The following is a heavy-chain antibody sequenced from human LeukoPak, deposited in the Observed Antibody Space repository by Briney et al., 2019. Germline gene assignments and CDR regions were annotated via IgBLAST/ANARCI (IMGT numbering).Heavy chain of an antibody. CDR1: GGSISSGGYS. J-gene: IGHJ4*03. D-gene: IGHD3-10*01. CDR3: ARHSGYGSGSFYIHPYDY. Sequence: SETLSLTCAVSGGSISSGGYSWSWIRQPPGKGLEWIGYIYYSGSTNYNPSLKSRVTISVDTSKNQFSLKLSSVTAADTAVYYCARHSGYGSGSFYIHPYDYWGQGTTVTVSS. CDR2: IYYSGST. V-gene: IGHV4-61*08.